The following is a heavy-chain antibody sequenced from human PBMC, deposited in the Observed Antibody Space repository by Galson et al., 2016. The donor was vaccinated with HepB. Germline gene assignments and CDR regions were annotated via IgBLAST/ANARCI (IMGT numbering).Heavy chain of an antibody. CDR3: ARPSRDYGDVDY. J-gene: IGHJ4*02. CDR2: IYFNESS. V-gene: IGHV4-4*02. CDR1: RASIRSFNW. Sequence: SETLSLTCAVSRASIRSFNWWTWVRQLPGKGLEWIGEIYFNESSNYNPSLKSRVTISVDTSKNQFSLKMSSLTAMYYCARPSRDYGDVDYWGQGTLVTVSS. D-gene: IGHD4-17*01.